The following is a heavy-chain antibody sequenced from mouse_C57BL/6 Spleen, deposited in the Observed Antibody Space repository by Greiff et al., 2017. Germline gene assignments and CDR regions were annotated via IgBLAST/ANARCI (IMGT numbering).Heavy chain of an antibody. CDR1: GYTFTSYW. Sequence: QVQLQQPGAELVKPGASVKMSCKASGYTFTSYWITWVKQRPGQGLEWIGDIYPGSGSTNYNQKFKSKATLTVDTASSTAYMQLSSLTSEDSAVYYCARLGVLLWANAMDYWGQGTSVTVSS. CDR3: ARLGVLLWANAMDY. D-gene: IGHD2-1*01. CDR2: IYPGSGST. J-gene: IGHJ4*01. V-gene: IGHV1-55*01.